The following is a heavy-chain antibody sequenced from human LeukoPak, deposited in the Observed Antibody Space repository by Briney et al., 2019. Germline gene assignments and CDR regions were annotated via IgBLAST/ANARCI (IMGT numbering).Heavy chain of an antibody. D-gene: IGHD6-13*01. CDR1: GFTFSRYG. CDR3: ANAPGIAAPGTGY. V-gene: IGHV3-23*01. J-gene: IGHJ4*02. Sequence: GGSLRLSCAASGFTFSRYGMSWVRQAPGKGLEWVSAISGSGGSTYYADSVKGRFTISRDNSKNTLYLQMNSLRAEDTAVYYCANAPGIAAPGTGYWGQGTLVTVSS. CDR2: ISGSGGST.